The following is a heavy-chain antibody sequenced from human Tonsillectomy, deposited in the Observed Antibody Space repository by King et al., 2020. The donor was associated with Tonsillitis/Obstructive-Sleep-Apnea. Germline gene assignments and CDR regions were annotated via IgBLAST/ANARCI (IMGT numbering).Heavy chain of an antibody. CDR3: TRVYYDSSGYYVDY. D-gene: IGHD3-22*01. CDR2: IISNAYGGTR. CDR1: GFMFGDYA. V-gene: IGHV3-49*04. Sequence: VQLVESGGGLVQPGRSLRLSCTASGFMFGDYATSWVRQGPGKGLEWVGFIISNAYGGTREYAASVKGRFTISRDDSKSIAYLQMNSLKTEDTDVYYCTRVYYDSSGYYVDYWGQGTLVTGSS. J-gene: IGHJ4*02.